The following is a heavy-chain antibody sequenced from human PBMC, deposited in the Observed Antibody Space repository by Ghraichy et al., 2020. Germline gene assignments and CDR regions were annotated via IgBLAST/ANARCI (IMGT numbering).Heavy chain of an antibody. J-gene: IGHJ4*01. D-gene: IGHD3-22*01. Sequence: GSLRLSCTVSGVSVNTGSYYWSWIRQPPGKGLEWIGRVYYSGTTNYNPSLKSRVAISIDTSKNQFSLKLTSLTAADTAVYYFARDPRRSVTLMGGFDYWGHGTAVTVSS. CDR3: ARDPRRSVTLMGGFDY. CDR2: VYYSGTT. V-gene: IGHV4-61*01. CDR1: GVSVNTGSYY.